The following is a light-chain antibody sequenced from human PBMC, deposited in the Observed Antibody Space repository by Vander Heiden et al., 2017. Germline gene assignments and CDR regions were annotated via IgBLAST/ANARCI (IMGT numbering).Light chain of an antibody. CDR1: QSISTY. Sequence: DIQMTQSPSSLSASVGDRVTISCQASQSISTYLNWYHQKPGRAPKLLIYSASSLQSGVPPRFSGSGSGTYFTLTISSLQPEDFATYFCQQSYSTPPTFGQGTKLEIK. J-gene: IGKJ2*01. CDR3: QQSYSTPPT. V-gene: IGKV1-39*01. CDR2: SAS.